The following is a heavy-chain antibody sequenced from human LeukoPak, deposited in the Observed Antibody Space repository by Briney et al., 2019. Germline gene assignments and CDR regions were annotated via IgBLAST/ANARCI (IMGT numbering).Heavy chain of an antibody. V-gene: IGHV3-11*04. D-gene: IGHD3-3*01. CDR2: ISSSGSTI. J-gene: IGHJ3*02. Sequence: GGSLRLSCAASGFTFSDYYMSWIRQAPGKGLEWVSYISSSGSTIYYADSVKGRFTISRDNAKNSLYLQMNSLRAEDTAVYYCAREYDDFWSGWDAFDIWGQGTMVTVSS. CDR1: GFTFSDYY. CDR3: AREYDDFWSGWDAFDI.